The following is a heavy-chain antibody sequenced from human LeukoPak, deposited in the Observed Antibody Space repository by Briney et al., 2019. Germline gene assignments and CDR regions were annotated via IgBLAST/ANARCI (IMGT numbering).Heavy chain of an antibody. Sequence: PGGSLRLSCAASGFTFSSYSMNWVRQAPGKGLEWVSSISSSSSYIYYADSVKGRFTISRDNAKNSPYLQMNSLRAEDTAVYYCASNPQVSHDSSGYSDYWGQGTLVTVSS. J-gene: IGHJ4*02. D-gene: IGHD3-22*01. CDR1: GFTFSSYS. CDR3: ASNPQVSHDSSGYSDY. CDR2: ISSSSSYI. V-gene: IGHV3-21*01.